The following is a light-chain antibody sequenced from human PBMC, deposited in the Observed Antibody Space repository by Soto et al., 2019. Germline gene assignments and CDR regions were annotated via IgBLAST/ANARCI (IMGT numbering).Light chain of an antibody. CDR2: EVS. CDR3: SSFTTSNTLV. V-gene: IGLV2-14*01. CDR1: SSDIGDYDY. Sequence: QSALTQPASVSGSPGQSITISCSGSSSDIGDYDYVSWYQQHPGKAPKLIIFEVSNRPSGVSDRFSGSKSGNTAPLTISGLQAEDEADYYCSSFTTSNTLVFGTGTKLTVL. J-gene: IGLJ1*01.